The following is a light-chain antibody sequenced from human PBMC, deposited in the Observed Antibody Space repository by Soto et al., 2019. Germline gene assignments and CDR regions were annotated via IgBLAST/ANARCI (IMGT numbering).Light chain of an antibody. CDR3: AAWDDSLSAL. V-gene: IGLV1-47*01. CDR1: SSNIGSNY. Sequence: QSVLTQPPSACGTPGQRVTISCSGSSSNIGSNYVYWYQQLPGPAHKLLIYRNNQRPSGVPDRFSASKSGTSASLAISGLRSEDEGDYYCAAWDDSLSALFGGGTKLTVL. J-gene: IGLJ2*01. CDR2: RNN.